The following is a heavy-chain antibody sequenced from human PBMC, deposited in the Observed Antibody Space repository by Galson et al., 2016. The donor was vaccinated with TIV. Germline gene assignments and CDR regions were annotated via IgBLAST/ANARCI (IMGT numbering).Heavy chain of an antibody. CDR1: GYTFTSFD. V-gene: IGHV1-8*01. CDR3: ARGHYYDTSGYSFDF. Sequence: SVKVSCKASGYTFTSFDISWIRQAPGQGLEWMGWMSPANGNTGYAQKFRGRITMTRHPSTTTAYMELSGLTSEDTAVYYCARGHYYDTSGYSFDFWGQGTLDTVSS. CDR2: MSPANGNT. D-gene: IGHD3-22*01. J-gene: IGHJ4*02.